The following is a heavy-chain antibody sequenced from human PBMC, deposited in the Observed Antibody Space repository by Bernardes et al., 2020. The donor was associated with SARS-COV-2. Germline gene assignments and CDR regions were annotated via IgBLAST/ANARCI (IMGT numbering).Heavy chain of an antibody. CDR2: MTEYGSII. CDR1: GLSRAGHG. CDR3: ARDFGGESDY. D-gene: IGHD2-21*01. J-gene: IGHJ4*02. V-gene: IGHV3-74*01. Sequence: GGSLRLSCAPRGLSRAGHGRKCTRLDSGDLVAWGFRMTEYGSIINYAESVRGRFTISRDIAGNMVYLQMSSLRAEDTAVYYCARDFGGESDYWGQGTLVTV.